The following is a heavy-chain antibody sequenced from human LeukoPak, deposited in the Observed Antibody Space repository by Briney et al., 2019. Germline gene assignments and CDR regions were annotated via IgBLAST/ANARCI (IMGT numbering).Heavy chain of an antibody. CDR3: AKLLWFGAPQADDAFDI. J-gene: IGHJ3*02. CDR1: GFTFSGEG. CDR2: LESDGNNK. D-gene: IGHD3-10*01. Sequence: GGSLRLSCAVSGFTFSGEGMHWGRRAAGQGLGAGAVLESDGNNKYYADSVNGRFTISRDNCNNTLYLQMNSLSPEATAVYYCAKLLWFGAPQADDAFDIWRQATMVAVSP. V-gene: IGHV3-30*19.